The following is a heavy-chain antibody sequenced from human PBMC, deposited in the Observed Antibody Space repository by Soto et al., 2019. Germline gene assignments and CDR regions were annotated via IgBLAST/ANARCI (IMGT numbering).Heavy chain of an antibody. Sequence: GASVKVSCKASGYTFTSYAMHWVRQAPGQRLEWMGWINAGNGNTKYSQKFQGRVTITRDTSASTAYMELSSLRSEDTAVYYCARERAIAVAGTAHDWGQGTLVIVSS. V-gene: IGHV1-3*01. CDR2: INAGNGNT. D-gene: IGHD6-19*01. J-gene: IGHJ4*02. CDR1: GYTFTSYA. CDR3: ARERAIAVAGTAHD.